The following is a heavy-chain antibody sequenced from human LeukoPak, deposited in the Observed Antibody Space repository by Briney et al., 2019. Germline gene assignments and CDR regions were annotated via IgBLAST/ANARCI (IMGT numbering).Heavy chain of an antibody. CDR2: ISHSGGT. CDR3: ARPGLPVDTAMVSGYYFDY. CDR1: GGSFSGYY. V-gene: IGHV4-34*01. D-gene: IGHD5-18*01. Sequence: SETLSLTCAVYGGSFSGYYWSWIRQPPGQGLEWIGEISHSGGTNYNPSIKSRVTISVDTSKNQFSLKLSSVTAADTAVYYCARPGLPVDTAMVSGYYFDYWGQGTLVTVSS. J-gene: IGHJ4*02.